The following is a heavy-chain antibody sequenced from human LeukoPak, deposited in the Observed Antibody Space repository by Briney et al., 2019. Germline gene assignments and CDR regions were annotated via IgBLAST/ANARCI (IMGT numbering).Heavy chain of an antibody. CDR1: GYSFASYW. Sequence: GESLQISCKGSGYSFASYWIGWVRQMPGKGLEWMGIIYPGDSDTRYSPSFQGQVIISADKSISTAYLQWSSLKASDTAMYYCARSLRYDILTGYDYYYGMDVWAKGTTVTVSS. V-gene: IGHV5-51*01. D-gene: IGHD3-9*01. J-gene: IGHJ6*04. CDR2: IYPGDSDT. CDR3: ARSLRYDILTGYDYYYGMDV.